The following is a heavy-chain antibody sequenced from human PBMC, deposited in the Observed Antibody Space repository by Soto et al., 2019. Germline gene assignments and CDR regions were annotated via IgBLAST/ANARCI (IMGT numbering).Heavy chain of an antibody. CDR2: IYYSGST. CDR3: ARMGDYSSPYFDY. Sequence: EALSLTCTVSGGSXSSYYWSWIRQPPGKGLEWIGYIYYSGSTNYNPSLKSRVTISVDTSKNQFSLKLSSVTAADTAVYYCARMGDYSSPYFDYWGQGTLVTVSS. J-gene: IGHJ4*02. V-gene: IGHV4-59*01. CDR1: GGSXSSYY. D-gene: IGHD6-13*01.